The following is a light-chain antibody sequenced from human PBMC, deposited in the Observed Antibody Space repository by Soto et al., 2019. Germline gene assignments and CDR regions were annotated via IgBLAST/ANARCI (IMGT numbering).Light chain of an antibody. V-gene: IGKV3-15*01. CDR2: GAS. Sequence: EIVLTQSPATLSLSPGERVTLSCRASQSVRSNSAWYQQKPGQAPRLLFYGASTRASGIPSRFSGSGYGTEFTLSISSLQSEDFAVYYCQQYNSWPLTFGGGTKVDIK. CDR1: QSVRSN. CDR3: QQYNSWPLT. J-gene: IGKJ4*01.